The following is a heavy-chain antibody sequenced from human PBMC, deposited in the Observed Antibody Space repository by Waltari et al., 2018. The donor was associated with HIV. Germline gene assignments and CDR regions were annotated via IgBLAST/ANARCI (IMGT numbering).Heavy chain of an antibody. CDR2: IYTSGST. D-gene: IGHD2-15*01. Sequence: QVQLQESGPGLVKPSETLSLTSSVSVGSISSYYLTWILQPAGKGLEWIGRIYTSGSTNYNPSLKSRVTMSVDTSKNQFSLKLSSVTAADTAVYYCARVCGSCSWEAFDIWGQGTMVTVSS. V-gene: IGHV4-4*07. CDR3: ARVCGSCSWEAFDI. CDR1: VGSISSYY. J-gene: IGHJ3*02.